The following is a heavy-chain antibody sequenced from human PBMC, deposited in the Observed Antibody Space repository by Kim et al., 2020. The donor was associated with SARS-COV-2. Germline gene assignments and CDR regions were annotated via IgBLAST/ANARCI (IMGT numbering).Heavy chain of an antibody. CDR2: ISADGVST. Sequence: GGSLRLSCAASGFRFDDYAMHWVRQAPGKGLEWVSLISADGVSTHYADSVKGRFTISRDNNRNSLYLQMNSLRTEDTALYFCAKDVCSSTSCPYYYYYGMDVRGQGTTVIVSS. J-gene: IGHJ6*02. V-gene: IGHV3-43*02. CDR3: AKDVCSSTSCPYYYYYGMDV. D-gene: IGHD2-2*01. CDR1: GFRFDDYA.